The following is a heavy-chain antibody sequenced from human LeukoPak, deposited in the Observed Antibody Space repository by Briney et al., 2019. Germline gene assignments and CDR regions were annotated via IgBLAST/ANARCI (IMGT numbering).Heavy chain of an antibody. CDR3: ASGVAALNFDY. Sequence: ASVKVSCKASGYTFTSYYLHWVRQAPGQGLEWMGMINPGGGYTNYAQKFQGRVSVTSDPSTTTVSMELSSLRSEDTAVYFCASGVAALNFDYWGQGTLVTVSS. CDR2: INPGGGYT. J-gene: IGHJ4*02. V-gene: IGHV1-46*01. D-gene: IGHD2-15*01. CDR1: GYTFTSYY.